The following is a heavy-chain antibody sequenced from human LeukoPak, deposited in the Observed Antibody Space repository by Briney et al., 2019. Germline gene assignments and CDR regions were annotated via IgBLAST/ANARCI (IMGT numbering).Heavy chain of an antibody. CDR3: ARDRSVITMVRGVILDY. CDR1: GFTFSSYA. V-gene: IGHV3-30*04. D-gene: IGHD3-10*01. J-gene: IGHJ4*02. CDR2: ISYDGSNK. Sequence: GGSLRLSCAASGFTFSSYAMHWVRQAPGKGLGWVAVISYDGSNKYYADSVKGRFTISRDNSKNTLYLQMNSLRAEDTAVYYCARDRSVITMVRGVILDYWGQGTLITVSS.